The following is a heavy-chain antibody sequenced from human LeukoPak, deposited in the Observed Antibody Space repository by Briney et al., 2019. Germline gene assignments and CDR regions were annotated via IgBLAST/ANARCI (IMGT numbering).Heavy chain of an antibody. CDR1: GFTFRSYW. CDR2: IDSDGSST. Sequence: PGGSLRLSCAASGFTFRSYWMHWVRQAPGKGLVWVSRIDSDGSSTSYADSVKGRFSISRDDSKNTLYLQMDSLRAEDTAVYYWGKDMQLTYWGQGILVTVSS. J-gene: IGHJ4*02. V-gene: IGHV3-74*01. CDR3: GKDMQLTY. D-gene: IGHD6-13*01.